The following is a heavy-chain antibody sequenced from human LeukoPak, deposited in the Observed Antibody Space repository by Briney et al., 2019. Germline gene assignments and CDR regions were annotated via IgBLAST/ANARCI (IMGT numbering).Heavy chain of an antibody. D-gene: IGHD1-26*01. J-gene: IGHJ4*02. Sequence: SETLSLTCTVSGGSISSYYWSWIRQPPGKGLEWIGYIYHSGSTNYNPSLKSRVTISVDTSKNQFSLKLSSVTAADTAVYYCARTFGPWDTIDYWGQGTLVTVSS. CDR2: IYHSGST. V-gene: IGHV4-59*08. CDR3: ARTFGPWDTIDY. CDR1: GGSISSYY.